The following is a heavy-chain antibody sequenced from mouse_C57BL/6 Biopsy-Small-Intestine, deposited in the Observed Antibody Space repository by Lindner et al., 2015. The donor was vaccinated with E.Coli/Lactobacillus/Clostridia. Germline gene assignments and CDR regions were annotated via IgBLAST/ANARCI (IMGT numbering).Heavy chain of an antibody. CDR3: ARDLGIVPLNY. V-gene: IGHV1-84*02. CDR1: GYTFNNYD. D-gene: IGHD4-1*01. J-gene: IGHJ4*01. Sequence: SVKVSCKASGYTFNNYDIIWVRQATGQGLELVGWMNPESGSTRYAEKFQGRVTMTRDTSISTAHMELSSLRSEDTAVYYCARDLGIVPLNYWGQGTPVTVSS. CDR2: MNPESGST.